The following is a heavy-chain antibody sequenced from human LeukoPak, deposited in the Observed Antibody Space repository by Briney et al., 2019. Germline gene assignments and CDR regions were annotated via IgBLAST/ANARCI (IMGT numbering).Heavy chain of an antibody. CDR2: IGTGSTSI. V-gene: IGHV3-21*01. CDR1: GFTFSSYT. J-gene: IGHJ3*02. D-gene: IGHD1-26*01. CDR3: ARSGSHDAFDI. Sequence: GGSLRLSCATSGFTFSSYTMNWVRQAPGKGLEWVSSIGTGSTSIYYADSVKGRFTISRDNARNSLYLQMNSLRAEDTAVYYCARSGSHDAFDIWGQGTMVTVSS.